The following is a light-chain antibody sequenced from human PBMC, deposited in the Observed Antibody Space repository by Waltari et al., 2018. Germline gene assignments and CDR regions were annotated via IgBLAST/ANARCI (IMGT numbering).Light chain of an antibody. CDR3: CSHAGSSIYV. J-gene: IGLJ1*01. CDR1: SSDVGSYNL. Sequence: QSALTPPASVSGSPGQSITISCTGTSSDVGSYNLVSWYQQPPGKAPNLMIYEVTERPSGVSNRFSGSKSDNTASLTISGLQAEDEADYYCCSHAGSSIYVFGTGTKVTIL. V-gene: IGLV2-23*02. CDR2: EVT.